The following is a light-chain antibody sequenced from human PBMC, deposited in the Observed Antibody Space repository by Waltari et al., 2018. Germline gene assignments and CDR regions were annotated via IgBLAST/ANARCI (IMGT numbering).Light chain of an antibody. CDR3: VLYMGGGIWV. CDR1: SGSVSANDY. J-gene: IGLJ3*02. CDR2: NTD. Sequence: QTVVTQEPSFSVSPGGTVTLTCGLNSGSVSANDYPSWYQQTPGQAPRTLIQNTDTRSSGVPDRFSGSILGDKAALTITGAQADDESDYYCVLYMGGGIWVFGGGTKLTVL. V-gene: IGLV8-61*01.